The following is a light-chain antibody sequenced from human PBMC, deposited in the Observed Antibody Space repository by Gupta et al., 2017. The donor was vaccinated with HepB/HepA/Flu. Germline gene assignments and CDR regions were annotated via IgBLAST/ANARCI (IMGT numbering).Light chain of an antibody. Sequence: QSALTQPASVSGSPGQSITISCTGTSSDVWTYNLVSWYHQEPGKAPKLMIYEVTKRPSGVSNRFSGSRSGNTASLTISGLQAEDEADYYCCSYAGSNTFVFGTGTKVTVL. V-gene: IGLV2-23*02. CDR2: EVT. CDR3: CSYAGSNTFV. CDR1: SSDVWTYNL. J-gene: IGLJ1*01.